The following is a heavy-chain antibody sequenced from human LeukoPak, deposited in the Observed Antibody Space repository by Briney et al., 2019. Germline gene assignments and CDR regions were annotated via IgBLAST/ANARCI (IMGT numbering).Heavy chain of an antibody. D-gene: IGHD6-13*01. CDR2: ISAYNGDT. CDR1: GYTFTSYD. CDR3: ARGSWGAAAPDVFDI. V-gene: IGHV1-18*01. Sequence: ASVTVSCKASGYTFTSYDINWVRQAPGQGLEWMGWISAYNGDTNYAQKLQGRVTMTTDTSTSTAYMELRSLRSDDTAVYYCARGSWGAAAPDVFDIWGQGTMVTVSS. J-gene: IGHJ3*02.